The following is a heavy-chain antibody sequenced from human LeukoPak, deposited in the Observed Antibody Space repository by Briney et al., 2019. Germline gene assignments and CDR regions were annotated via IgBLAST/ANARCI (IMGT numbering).Heavy chain of an antibody. D-gene: IGHD2-21*01. CDR3: ARDVINWFDP. Sequence: PSETLSLTCTVSGGSISSSSYYWGWIRQPPGKGLEWIGSIYYSGSTYYNPSLKSRVTISVDTSKNQFSLKLSSVTAADTAVYYCARDVINWFDPWGQGTLVTVSS. CDR2: IYYSGST. V-gene: IGHV4-39*07. CDR1: GGSISSSSYY. J-gene: IGHJ5*02.